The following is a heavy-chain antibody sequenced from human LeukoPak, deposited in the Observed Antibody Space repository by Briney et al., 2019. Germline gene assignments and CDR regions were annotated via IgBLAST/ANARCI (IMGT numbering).Heavy chain of an antibody. D-gene: IGHD1-1*01. CDR2: MNPNSGNT. J-gene: IGHJ6*03. Sequence: ASVKVSCKASGYTFTSYDINWVRQATGQGLEWMGWMNPNSGNTGYAQKFQGSVTMTRNTSISTAYMELSSLRSEDTAVYYCATLAGRKTGTDPTHYYYYMDVWGRGTTVTVSS. CDR1: GYTFTSYD. V-gene: IGHV1-8*01. CDR3: ATLAGRKTGTDPTHYYYYMDV.